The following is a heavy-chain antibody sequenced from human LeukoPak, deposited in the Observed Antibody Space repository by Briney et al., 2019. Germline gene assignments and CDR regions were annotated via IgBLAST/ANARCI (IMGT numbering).Heavy chain of an antibody. J-gene: IGHJ4*02. CDR1: GGSISSYN. CDR3: ARGGGYSGYDFGY. D-gene: IGHD5-12*01. CDR2: IYYSGST. Sequence: SETLSFTCTASGGSISSYNGSWIRQPPGKGLEWIGYIYYSGSTNYNPSLKSRVTISVDTSKNQFSLNLSSVTAADTAVYYCARGGGYSGYDFGYWGQGTLVTVSS. V-gene: IGHV4-59*01.